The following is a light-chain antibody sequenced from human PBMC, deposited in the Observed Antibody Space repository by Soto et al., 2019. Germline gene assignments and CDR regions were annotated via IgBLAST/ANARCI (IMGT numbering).Light chain of an antibody. Sequence: QSALTQPASVSGSPGQSITISCTGTTSDVGSYDLVSWYQQHPGKAPKIMIYEVSKRPSGDSNRFSCSKSGNTASLTISGLQAEDEADYYCCSYAGGRSPYVFGTGTKLTVL. J-gene: IGLJ1*01. CDR1: TSDVGSYDL. CDR3: CSYAGGRSPYV. CDR2: EVS. V-gene: IGLV2-23*02.